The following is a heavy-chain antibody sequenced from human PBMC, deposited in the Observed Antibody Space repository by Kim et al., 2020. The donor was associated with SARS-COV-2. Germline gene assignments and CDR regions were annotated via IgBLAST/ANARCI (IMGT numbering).Heavy chain of an antibody. J-gene: IGHJ6*02. CDR1: VYTFTSYG. V-gene: IGHV1-18*04. D-gene: IGHD3-3*01. Sequence: ASVKVSCKASVYTFTSYGISWVRQAPGQGLEWMGWISAYNGNTNYAQKLQGRVTMTTDTSTSTAYMELRSLRSDDTAVYYCARDLRSATSPNITIFGVDRFYGMDVWGQGTTVTVSS. CDR2: ISAYNGNT. CDR3: ARDLRSATSPNITIFGVDRFYGMDV.